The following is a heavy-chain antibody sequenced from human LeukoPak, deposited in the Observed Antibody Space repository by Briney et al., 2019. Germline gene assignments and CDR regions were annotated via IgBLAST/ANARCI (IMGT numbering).Heavy chain of an antibody. D-gene: IGHD1-26*01. J-gene: IGHJ4*02. CDR3: ARDLRLSRAHSGSYLGDFDY. Sequence: GASVKVSCKASGYTFTSYGISWVRQAPGQGLEWMGWISAYNGNTNYAQKLQGRVTMTTDTSTSTAYMELRSLRSDDTAVYYCARDLRLSRAHSGSYLGDFDYWGQGTLVTVSS. CDR1: GYTFTSYG. CDR2: ISAYNGNT. V-gene: IGHV1-18*01.